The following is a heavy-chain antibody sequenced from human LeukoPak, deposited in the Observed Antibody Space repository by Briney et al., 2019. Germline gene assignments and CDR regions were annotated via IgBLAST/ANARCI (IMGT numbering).Heavy chain of an antibody. D-gene: IGHD5-12*01. CDR1: GFSVSDYY. CDR3: AREQWFRLEY. CDR2: ISSRDNYI. V-gene: IGHV3-11*01. J-gene: IGHJ4*02. Sequence: GGSLRLSCAASGFSVSDYYMNWVRQAPGKGLEWISYISSRDNYIYYADSVKGRFTISMDNANNSLYLQLNSLRAEDTAVYYCAREQWFRLEYWGQGILVTVSS.